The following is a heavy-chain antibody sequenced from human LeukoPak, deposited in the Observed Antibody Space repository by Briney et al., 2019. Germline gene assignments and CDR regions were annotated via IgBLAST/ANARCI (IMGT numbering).Heavy chain of an antibody. CDR2: ISAYNGNT. Sequence: ASVKVSCKASGYTFTGYYMHWVRQAPGQGLEWMGWISAYNGNTNYAQKLQGRVTMTTDTSTSTAYMELRSLRSDDTAVYYCARLNRVYSSSWYDEVDYWGQGTLVTVSS. J-gene: IGHJ4*02. D-gene: IGHD6-13*01. V-gene: IGHV1-18*04. CDR1: GYTFTGYY. CDR3: ARLNRVYSSSWYDEVDY.